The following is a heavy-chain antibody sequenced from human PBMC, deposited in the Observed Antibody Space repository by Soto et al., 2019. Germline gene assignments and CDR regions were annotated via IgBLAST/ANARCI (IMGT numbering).Heavy chain of an antibody. V-gene: IGHV1-24*01. D-gene: IGHD5-12*01. CDR3: STGASSGYVFVY. CDR1: GYTLTELS. CDR2: FDPEDGET. J-gene: IGHJ4*02. Sequence: ASVKVSCKVSGYTLTELSMHWVRQAPGKGLEWMGGFDPEDGETIYAQKFQGRVTMTEDTSTDTAYMELSSLRSEDTAVYYCSTGASSGYVFVYWGQGTRITVSS.